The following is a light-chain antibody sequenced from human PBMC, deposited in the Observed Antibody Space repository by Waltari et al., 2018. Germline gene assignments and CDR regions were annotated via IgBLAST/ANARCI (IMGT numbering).Light chain of an antibody. CDR1: QGVSRS. J-gene: IGKJ1*01. CDR3: QKYVRLPVT. Sequence: EIVLTQSPGTLPLLPGERPTLSCRPSQGVSRSLAWYQQKPGQAPRLLIFDASIRATGIPDRFSGGGSGTDFSLTISRLEPEDFAVYYCQKYVRLPVTFGQGTKVEI. V-gene: IGKV3-20*01. CDR2: DAS.